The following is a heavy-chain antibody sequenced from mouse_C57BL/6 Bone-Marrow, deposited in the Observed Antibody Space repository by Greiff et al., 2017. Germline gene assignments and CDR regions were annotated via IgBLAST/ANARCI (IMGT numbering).Heavy chain of an antibody. CDR2: TFYSGFT. CDR1: GFSINSDCY. V-gene: IGHV3-3*01. CDR3: ARDESNPYAMDY. J-gene: IGHJ4*01. D-gene: IGHD2-5*01. Sequence: VQLKESGPSLVRPSQTLSLTCTVTGFSINSDCYWIWIRQFPGNKLEYIGYTFYSGFTYYNPSLESRTYITRDTSKNQFSLKLSSVTTEDTATYYCARDESNPYAMDYWGQGTSVTVSS.